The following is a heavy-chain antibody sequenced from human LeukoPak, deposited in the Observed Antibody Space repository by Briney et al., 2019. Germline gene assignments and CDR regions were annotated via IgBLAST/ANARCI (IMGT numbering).Heavy chain of an antibody. J-gene: IGHJ4*02. V-gene: IGHV3-7*01. CDR3: AREAAPVFDN. Sequence: PGGSLRLSCADSGFTFSSHWMSWVRQAPGKGLEWVADIKQDGSVKYYVDSVKGRFTISRDNAKNSLYLQVNSLRAEDTAVYYCAREAAPVFDNWGQGTLVTVSS. CDR2: IKQDGSVK. D-gene: IGHD6-25*01. CDR1: GFTFSSHW.